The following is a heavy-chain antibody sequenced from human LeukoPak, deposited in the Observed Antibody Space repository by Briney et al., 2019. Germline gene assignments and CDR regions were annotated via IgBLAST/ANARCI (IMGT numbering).Heavy chain of an antibody. D-gene: IGHD1-26*01. CDR1: GYIFTDYY. V-gene: IGHV1-2*02. CDR2: INPNSGDT. CDR3: ARDHTGSYWGAFDI. Sequence: ASVKVSCKASGYIFTDYYMHWVRQAPGQGLEWMGWINPNSGDTNYAQKFQGRVTMTRDTSISTAYMELSRLRSDDTAVYYCARDHTGSYWGAFDIWGQGTMVTVSS. J-gene: IGHJ3*02.